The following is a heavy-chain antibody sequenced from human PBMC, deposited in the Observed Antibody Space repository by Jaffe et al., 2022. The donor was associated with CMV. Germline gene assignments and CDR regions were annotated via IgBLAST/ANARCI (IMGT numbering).Heavy chain of an antibody. D-gene: IGHD3-22*01. CDR2: IYYSGST. CDR1: GGSISSYY. Sequence: QVQLQESGPGLVKPSETLSLTCTVSGGSISSYYWSWIRQPPGKGLEWIGYIYYSGSTNYNPSLKSRVTISVDTSKNQFSLKLSSVTAADTAVYYCARDLDDSSGYGVDWGQGTLVTVSS. CDR3: ARDLDDSSGYGVD. V-gene: IGHV4-59*01. J-gene: IGHJ4*02.